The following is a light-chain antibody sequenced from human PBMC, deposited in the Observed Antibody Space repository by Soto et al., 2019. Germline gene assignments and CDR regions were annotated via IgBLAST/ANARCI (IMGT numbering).Light chain of an antibody. Sequence: QAVLTQEPSLTVSPGGTVTLTCASNTGAVTSAYYPNWFQQKPGQAPRALIYGTVNKHSWTPARFSGSLLGGKAALTLSGVQPEDEAEYYCLLYYGGAQVFGGGTKVTVL. CDR1: TGAVTSAYY. CDR3: LLYYGGAQV. V-gene: IGLV7-43*01. CDR2: GTV. J-gene: IGLJ3*02.